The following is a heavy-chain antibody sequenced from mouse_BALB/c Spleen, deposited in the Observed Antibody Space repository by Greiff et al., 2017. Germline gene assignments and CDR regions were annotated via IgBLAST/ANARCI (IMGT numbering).Heavy chain of an antibody. CDR2: IWAGGST. D-gene: IGHD2-10*02. V-gene: IGHV2-9*02. Sequence: VNLVESGPGLVAPSQSLSITCTVSGFSLTSYGVHWVRQPPGKGLEWLGVIWAGGSTNYNSALMSRLSISKDNSKSQVFLKMNSLQTDDTAMYYCARDRYGNYWFAYWGQGTLVTVSA. CDR3: ARDRYGNYWFAY. CDR1: GFSLTSYG. J-gene: IGHJ3*01.